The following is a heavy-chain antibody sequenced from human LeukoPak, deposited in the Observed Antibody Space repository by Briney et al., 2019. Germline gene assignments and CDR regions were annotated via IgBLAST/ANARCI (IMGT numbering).Heavy chain of an antibody. CDR3: TRDLMDYDVSTGLHHYYMDV. CDR1: GFTVSSNY. J-gene: IGHJ6*02. Sequence: GGSLRLSCAASGFTVSSNYMSWVRQAPGKGLEWVSVIYNDDNTHYADSVKGRFTISRDNAKNTLYLQMNTLRVEDTAVYYCTRDLMDYDVSTGLHHYYMDVWGQGTTVTVSS. D-gene: IGHD3-9*01. CDR2: IYNDDNT. V-gene: IGHV3-66*01.